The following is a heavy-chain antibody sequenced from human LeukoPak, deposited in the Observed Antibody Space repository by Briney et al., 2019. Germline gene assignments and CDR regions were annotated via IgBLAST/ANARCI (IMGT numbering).Heavy chain of an antibody. CDR3: ARPVVLGAYLRGAYYFDS. Sequence: PGGSLRLSCAASGFTFSNYGMHWVRQAPGKGLEWVAVIWYDGSDKYHADSVKGRFTISRDNSKNTLYLQMNSLRVEDTAVYYCARPVVLGAYLRGAYYFDSWCQGTLVTVSS. CDR2: IWYDGSDK. D-gene: IGHD3-16*01. V-gene: IGHV3-33*01. CDR1: GFTFSNYG. J-gene: IGHJ4*02.